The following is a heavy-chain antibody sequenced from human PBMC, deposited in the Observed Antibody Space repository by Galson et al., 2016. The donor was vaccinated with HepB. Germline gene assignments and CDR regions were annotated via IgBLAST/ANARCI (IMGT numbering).Heavy chain of an antibody. Sequence: SLRLSCAASGFSVSGKYMSWARQAPGKGLEWVSAIFSGDATYYRDSVKGRFTISRDTSKNTLHLQMNNLRAEDTAIYYCEGYSDPFDIWGQGTMVTVSS. V-gene: IGHV3-53*01. CDR1: GFSVSGKY. CDR3: EGYSDPFDI. J-gene: IGHJ3*02. D-gene: IGHD3-22*01. CDR2: IFSGDAT.